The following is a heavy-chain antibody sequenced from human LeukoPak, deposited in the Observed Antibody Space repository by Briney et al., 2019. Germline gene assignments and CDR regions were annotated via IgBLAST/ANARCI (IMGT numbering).Heavy chain of an antibody. CDR2: IIPIFGTA. CDR1: GGTFSSSA. Sequence: SVKVSCKASGGTFSSSAISWVRQAPGQGLEWMGGIIPIFGTANYAQKFQGRVTITAHESTSTAYLELSSLQSEDTAVYYCACNLFGWHPKTYGMDVWGQGTTVTVSS. J-gene: IGHJ6*02. D-gene: IGHD6-19*01. V-gene: IGHV1-69*13. CDR3: ACNLFGWHPKTYGMDV.